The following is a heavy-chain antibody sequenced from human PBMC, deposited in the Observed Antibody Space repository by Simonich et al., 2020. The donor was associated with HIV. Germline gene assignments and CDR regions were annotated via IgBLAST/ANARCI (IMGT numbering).Heavy chain of an antibody. CDR1: GGSFSGYY. CDR2: INHSGST. Sequence: QVHLQQWGAGLLKPSETLSLTCAVYGGSFSGYYWNWIRQPPGKGLEWIGEINHSGSTNYNPTLKSRVTISVDTSKNQFSLKLSSVTAADTAMYYCARRGGYAFDYWGQGTLVTVSS. CDR3: ARRGGYAFDY. V-gene: IGHV4-34*01. J-gene: IGHJ4*02. D-gene: IGHD5-12*01.